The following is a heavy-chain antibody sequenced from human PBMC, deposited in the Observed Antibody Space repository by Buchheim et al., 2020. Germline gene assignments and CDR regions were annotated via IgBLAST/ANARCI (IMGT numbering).Heavy chain of an antibody. CDR3: ARTGAGQPLKLDY. V-gene: IGHV1-3*01. CDR1: GYTFTNYS. CDR2: INEGDGVT. D-gene: IGHD3-10*01. J-gene: IGHJ4*02. Sequence: QVQLVQSGAEVKKPGASVKVSCKASGYTFTNYSLHWVRQAPGQSLEWMGWINEGDGVTNYSQNFQDRLTLTRDTSATTVYMELSSLRPEDTAVYYCARTGAGQPLKLDYWGQGTL.